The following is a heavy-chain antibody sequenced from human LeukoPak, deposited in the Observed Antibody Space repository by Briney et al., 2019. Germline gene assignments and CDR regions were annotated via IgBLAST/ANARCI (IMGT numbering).Heavy chain of an antibody. Sequence: SETLSLTCAVYGGSFSGYYWSWIRQPPGKGLEWIGEINHSGSTNYNPSLKRRVTISVDTSKNQFSLKLSSVTAADTAVYYCASGVGGGYCSSTSCYAPYYFDYWGQGTLVTVSS. D-gene: IGHD2-2*01. J-gene: IGHJ4*02. V-gene: IGHV4-34*01. CDR2: INHSGST. CDR3: ASGVGGGYCSSTSCYAPYYFDY. CDR1: GGSFSGYY.